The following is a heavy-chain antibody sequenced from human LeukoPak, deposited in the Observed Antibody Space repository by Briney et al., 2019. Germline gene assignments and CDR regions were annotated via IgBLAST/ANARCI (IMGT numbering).Heavy chain of an antibody. CDR2: ISWNSGSI. V-gene: IGHV3-9*01. D-gene: IGHD3-10*01. CDR3: AKGWFWGGYLDY. J-gene: IGHJ4*02. Sequence: PGRSLRLSCAASGFTFDDYAMHWVRQAPGKGLEWVSGISWNSGSIGYADSVKGRFTISRDNAKNSLYLQMNSLRAEDTALYYCAKGWFWGGYLDYWGQGTLVTVSS. CDR1: GFTFDDYA.